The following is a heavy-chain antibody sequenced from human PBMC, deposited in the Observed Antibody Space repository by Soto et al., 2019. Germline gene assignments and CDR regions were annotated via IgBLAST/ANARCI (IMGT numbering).Heavy chain of an antibody. Sequence: ASVKVSCKASGYTFTGYYMHWVRQAPGQGLEWMGWINPNSGGTNYAQKFQGWVTMTRDTSISTAYMELSRLRSDDTAVYYCARDHGGRGSGWTNYYYGMDVWGQGTTVTVSS. CDR2: INPNSGGT. D-gene: IGHD6-19*01. CDR1: GYTFTGYY. V-gene: IGHV1-2*04. J-gene: IGHJ6*02. CDR3: ARDHGGRGSGWTNYYYGMDV.